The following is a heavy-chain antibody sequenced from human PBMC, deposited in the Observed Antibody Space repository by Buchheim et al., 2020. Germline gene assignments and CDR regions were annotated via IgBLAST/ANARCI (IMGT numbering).Heavy chain of an antibody. CDR3: AREYCSGGSCYAGLDAFDI. CDR1: GFTFSSYC. V-gene: IGHV3-7*01. CDR2: IKQDGSEK. D-gene: IGHD2-15*01. J-gene: IGHJ3*02. Sequence: EVQLVESGGGLVQPGGSLRLSCAASGFTFSSYCMSWVRQAPGKGLEWVANIKQDGSEKYYVDSVKGRFTISRDTANNSLYLQMNSLRAEDTAVYYCAREYCSGGSCYAGLDAFDIWGQGT.